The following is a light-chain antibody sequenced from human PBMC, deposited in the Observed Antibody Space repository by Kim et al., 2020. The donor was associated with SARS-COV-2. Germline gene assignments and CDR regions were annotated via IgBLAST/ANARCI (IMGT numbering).Light chain of an antibody. V-gene: IGKV3-15*01. CDR2: GAS. Sequence: VSPGKKATRSCRASQSVSNNLAWYQQKPGQTPRLLIYGASTRATGVPARFSGSGSGTEFTLTISSLQSEDFALYYCQQYNNWPPYTFGQGTKLEI. J-gene: IGKJ2*01. CDR3: QQYNNWPPYT. CDR1: QSVSNN.